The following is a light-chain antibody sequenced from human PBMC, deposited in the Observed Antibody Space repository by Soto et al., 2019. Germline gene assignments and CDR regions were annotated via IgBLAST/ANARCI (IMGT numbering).Light chain of an antibody. CDR1: SGPSNYA. Sequence: QPVLTQSPSASASLGASAKLTCTLSSGPSNYAIAWHQQQSEKGPRYLMKLNSDGSHSKGDGIPDRFSGSSSGAERYLTISSLQSEDEADYYCQTWGSGIVVFGGGTKLTVL. V-gene: IGLV4-69*01. CDR2: LNSDGSH. CDR3: QTWGSGIVV. J-gene: IGLJ2*01.